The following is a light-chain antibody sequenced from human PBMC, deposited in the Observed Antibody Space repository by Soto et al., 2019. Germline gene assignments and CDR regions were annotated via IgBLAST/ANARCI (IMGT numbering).Light chain of an antibody. J-gene: IGKJ1*01. CDR3: QQYVSSPPT. CDR2: GAS. Sequence: EIVLTQSPATLSLSPGERATLSCRASHSVSSYLAWYQQKPGQVPSLLIYGASTRASGIPHRFSGSGSGTDFTLTINRLEPEDFAVYYCQQYVSSPPTFGQGTKVDIK. V-gene: IGKV3-20*01. CDR1: HSVSSY.